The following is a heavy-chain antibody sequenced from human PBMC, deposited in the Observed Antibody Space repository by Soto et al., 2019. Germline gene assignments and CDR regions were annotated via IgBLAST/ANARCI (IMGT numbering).Heavy chain of an antibody. CDR3: ARREHGDSSGWGEFDY. CDR2: IYYSGTT. D-gene: IGHD6-19*01. J-gene: IGHJ4*02. Sequence: QLQLQESGPGLVKPSETLSLTCTVSNGSISSSNYHWGWIRQAPGKGLECIGSIYYSGTTYYNPSLKSRVTISVETSKNQFSLKLSSVTAADTAVYYCARREHGDSSGWGEFDYWGQGTLVTVSS. CDR1: NGSISSSNYH. V-gene: IGHV4-39*01.